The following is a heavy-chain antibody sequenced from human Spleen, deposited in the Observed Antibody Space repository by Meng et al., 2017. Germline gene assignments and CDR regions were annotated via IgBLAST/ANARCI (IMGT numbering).Heavy chain of an antibody. CDR3: ATTNSRSSHYFDY. J-gene: IGHJ4*02. V-gene: IGHV5-51*01. Sequence: KVSCKGSGYSFTSYWIGWVRQMPGKGLEWMGIIYPGDSDTRYSPSFQGQVTISADKSISTAYLQWSSLKASDTAMYYCATTNSRSSHYFDYWGQGTLVTVSS. D-gene: IGHD6-6*01. CDR1: GYSFTSYW. CDR2: IYPGDSDT.